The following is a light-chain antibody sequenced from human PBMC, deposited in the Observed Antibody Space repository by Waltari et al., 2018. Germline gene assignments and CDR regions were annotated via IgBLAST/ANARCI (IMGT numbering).Light chain of an antibody. J-gene: IGLJ1*01. CDR2: KDT. Sequence: SYELTQPPSVSVSPGQTARTTCPGDALPQKYAFWCQQKPGQAPVLVIYKDTERPSGIPERFSGPSSGTTVTLTISGVQAEDEADYYCQSAESSGTYYVFGNGTKVTVL. CDR3: QSAESSGTYYV. V-gene: IGLV3-25*03. CDR1: ALPQKY.